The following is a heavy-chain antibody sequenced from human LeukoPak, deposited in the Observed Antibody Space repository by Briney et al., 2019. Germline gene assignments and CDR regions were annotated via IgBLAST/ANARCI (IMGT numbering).Heavy chain of an antibody. CDR3: ARGGSSDWFDP. Sequence: GGSLRLSCAASGFTLSTYWMHWVRQAPGKGLVWVSRINPDGTITSYAGSVKGRFTISRDNAKNTLYLQMNSLRAEDTAVYYCARGGSSDWFDPWGQGALVTVSS. D-gene: IGHD2-2*01. CDR2: INPDGTIT. J-gene: IGHJ5*02. CDR1: GFTLSTYW. V-gene: IGHV3-74*01.